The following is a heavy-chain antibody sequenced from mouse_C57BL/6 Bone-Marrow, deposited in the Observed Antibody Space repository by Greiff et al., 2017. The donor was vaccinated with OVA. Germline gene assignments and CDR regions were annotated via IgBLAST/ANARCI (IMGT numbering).Heavy chain of an antibody. CDR2: ISYDGSN. CDR3: ARVYDYDGMGY. J-gene: IGHJ2*01. CDR1: GYSITSGYY. V-gene: IGHV3-6*01. D-gene: IGHD2-4*01. Sequence: EVKLQESGPGLVKPSQSLSLTCSVTGYSITSGYYWNWIRQFPGNKLEWMGYISYDGSNNYNPSLKNRISITRDTSKNQFFLKLNSVTTEDTATYYCARVYDYDGMGYWGQGTTLTVSS.